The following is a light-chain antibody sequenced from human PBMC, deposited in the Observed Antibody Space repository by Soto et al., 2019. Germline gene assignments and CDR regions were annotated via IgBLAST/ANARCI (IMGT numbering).Light chain of an antibody. J-gene: IGKJ2*01. V-gene: IGKV3-15*01. CDR3: QQYHNWPPYT. Sequence: EVVMTQSPGTLSVSPGERATLSCRASQSISRNLAWYQQKPGRAPRLLIYDVSTRATGVPARFSGSGSETEFTLTISSRQSEDVAVYYCQQYHNWPPYTFGQGTKLEIK. CDR1: QSISRN. CDR2: DVS.